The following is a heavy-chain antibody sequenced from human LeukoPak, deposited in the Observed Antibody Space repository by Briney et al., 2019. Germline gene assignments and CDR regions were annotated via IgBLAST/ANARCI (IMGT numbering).Heavy chain of an antibody. V-gene: IGHV3-30*01. CDR1: GFTFSTYV. CDR2: ISYDGDNK. Sequence: GGSLRLSCGASGFTFSTYVMHWVRQAPGKGLEWVAYISYDGDNKYYADSVKGRFTISRDNSKNTLYLEMHSPRPGDTAMYYCARGDFEVYWGRGTLVTVSS. CDR3: ARGDFEVY. J-gene: IGHJ4*02.